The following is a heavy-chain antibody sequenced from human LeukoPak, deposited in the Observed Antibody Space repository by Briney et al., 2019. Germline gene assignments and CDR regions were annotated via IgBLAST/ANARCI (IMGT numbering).Heavy chain of an antibody. CDR1: GFTFSSYG. D-gene: IGHD2-15*01. CDR2: ISGNGGNT. Sequence: PGGSLRLSCAASGFTFSSYGMSWVRQAPGKGLEWVSAISGNGGNTYYADSVKGRFTISRDNSKNTLYMQMNSLRAEDTAVYYCAKDLSPVAAWGQGTLVTVSS. CDR3: AKDLSPVAA. V-gene: IGHV3-23*01. J-gene: IGHJ5*02.